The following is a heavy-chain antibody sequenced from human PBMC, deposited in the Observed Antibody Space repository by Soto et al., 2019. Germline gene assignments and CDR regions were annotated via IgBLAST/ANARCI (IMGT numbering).Heavy chain of an antibody. CDR1: GYTFTGYY. CDR2: INPNSGDT. D-gene: IGHD5-18*01. Sequence: ASVKVSCKASGYTFTGYYIHWVRQAPGQGLEWMGWINPNSGDTNYPQKFQGRVTMTRDMSSSSAYMELSSLRSDDTAVYYCAKDQGRRYSYGYPYFDYWGQGTLVTVSS. V-gene: IGHV1-2*02. CDR3: AKDQGRRYSYGYPYFDY. J-gene: IGHJ4*02.